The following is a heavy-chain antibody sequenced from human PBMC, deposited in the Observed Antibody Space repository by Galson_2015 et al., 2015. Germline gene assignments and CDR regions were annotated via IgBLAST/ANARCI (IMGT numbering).Heavy chain of an antibody. D-gene: IGHD6-19*01. CDR2: ISFDGNDM. CDR3: ARETIAVAGRWGWLDP. J-gene: IGHJ5*02. Sequence: SLRLSCAASGFTFSSYGMHWVRQAPGKGLEWVAVISFDGNDMYYADSVKGRFTISRDNSRNTLYLQMNSLGPEDTAVFYCARETIAVAGRWGWLDPWGQGSLVTVSS. CDR1: GFTFSSYG. V-gene: IGHV3-30*03.